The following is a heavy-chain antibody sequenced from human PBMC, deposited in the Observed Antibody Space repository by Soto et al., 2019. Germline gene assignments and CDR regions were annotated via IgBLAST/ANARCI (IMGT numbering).Heavy chain of an antibody. CDR2: IYYSGST. CDR3: AGYNRSGRYSLDY. J-gene: IGHJ4*02. CDR1: GGSISSYY. D-gene: IGHD3-10*01. Sequence: PSETLSLTCTVPGGSISSYYWSWIRQPPGKGLEWIGYIYYSGSTNYNPSLMSRVTISIDTSKNQFSLKVRSVTAADTAVYYCAGYNRSGRYSLDYWGQGTLVTVSS. V-gene: IGHV4-59*08.